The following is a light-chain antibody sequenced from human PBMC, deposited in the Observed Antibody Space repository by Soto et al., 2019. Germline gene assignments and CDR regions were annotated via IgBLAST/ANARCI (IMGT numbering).Light chain of an antibody. V-gene: IGKV3-20*01. CDR3: TQQRISRT. J-gene: IGKJ4*02. CDR2: GAS. CDR1: QSVSNNY. Sequence: ASQSVSNNYLAWYQQKPGQAPRLLIYGASNRATGIQDRFSGSGSLTDFTLTLSRLALEEFPVYHSTQQRISRTCGEGTKVDIK.